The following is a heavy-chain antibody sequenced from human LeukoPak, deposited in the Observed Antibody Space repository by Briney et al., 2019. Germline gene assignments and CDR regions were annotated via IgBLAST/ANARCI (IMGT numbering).Heavy chain of an antibody. CDR2: ISTYNGNT. CDR3: ARGVGTTSTDVFDI. Sequence: GASVKVSCKASDYTFINYGISWVRQAPGQGLEWMGWISTYNGNTNYAQKLQGRVTMTTDTSTSTAYMELRSLRSDDTAVYYCARGVGTTSTDVFDIWGQGTMVTVSS. V-gene: IGHV1-18*01. D-gene: IGHD1-26*01. CDR1: DYTFINYG. J-gene: IGHJ3*02.